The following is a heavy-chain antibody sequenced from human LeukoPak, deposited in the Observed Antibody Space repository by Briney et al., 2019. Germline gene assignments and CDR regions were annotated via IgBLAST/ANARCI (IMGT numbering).Heavy chain of an antibody. CDR3: ARVAGYDSHLYYYYYYMDV. V-gene: IGHV4-39*01. J-gene: IGHJ6*03. CDR1: GGSISSSSYY. CDR2: IYYSGST. Sequence: SETLSLTCTVSGGSISSSSYYWGWIRQPPGKGLEWIGSIYYSGSTYYNPSLKSRVTISVDTSKNQLSLKLSSVTAADTAVYYCARVAGYDSHLYYYYYYMDVWGKGTTVTVSS. D-gene: IGHD3-3*01.